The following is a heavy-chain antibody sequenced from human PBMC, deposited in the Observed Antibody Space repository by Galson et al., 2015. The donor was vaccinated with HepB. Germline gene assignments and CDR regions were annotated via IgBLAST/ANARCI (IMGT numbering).Heavy chain of an antibody. J-gene: IGHJ3*02. CDR2: IYPGDSDT. V-gene: IGHV5-51*01. Sequence: KGLEWMGIIYPGDSDTRYSPSFQGQVTISADKSISTAYLQWSSLKASDTAMYYCARLGVLGHDAFDIWGQGTMVTVSS. D-gene: IGHD7-27*01. CDR3: ARLGVLGHDAFDI.